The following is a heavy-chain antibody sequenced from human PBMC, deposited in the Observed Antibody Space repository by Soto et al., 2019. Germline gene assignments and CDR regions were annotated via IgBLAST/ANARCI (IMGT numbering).Heavy chain of an antibody. CDR3: ARHFYGGFSYGPGDN. D-gene: IGHD3-3*02. V-gene: IGHV3-7*01. Sequence: ESGGGLVQPGGSLRLSCVASGFTFWGDWMSWVRQAPGKGLEWVANIKQDGSAKQYLDSVRGRFTISRDNSKNSVYLQMNSLRAEDTALYYCARHFYGGFSYGPGDNWGQGTLVTVSS. J-gene: IGHJ4*02. CDR2: IKQDGSAK. CDR1: GFTFWGDW.